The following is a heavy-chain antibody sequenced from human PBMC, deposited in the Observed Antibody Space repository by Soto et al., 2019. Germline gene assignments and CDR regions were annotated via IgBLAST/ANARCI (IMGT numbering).Heavy chain of an antibody. D-gene: IGHD3-16*01. CDR2: IYPGDSDT. CDR1: GYSFTSYW. V-gene: IGHV5-51*01. Sequence: PGESLKISCKGSGYSFTSYWIGWVRQMPGKGLEWMGIIYPGDSDTRYSPSFQGQVTISADKSISTAYLQWSSLKASDTAMYYCARLGGSLAWGRVYYYGMDVWGQGTTVTVSS. J-gene: IGHJ6*02. CDR3: ARLGGSLAWGRVYYYGMDV.